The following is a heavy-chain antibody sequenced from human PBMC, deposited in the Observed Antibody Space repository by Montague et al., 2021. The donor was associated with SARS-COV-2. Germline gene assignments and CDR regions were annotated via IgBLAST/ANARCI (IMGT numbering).Heavy chain of an antibody. CDR1: GGSITVSRYD. J-gene: IGHJ5*02. V-gene: IGHV4-39*01. Sequence: SETLSLTCTVSGGSITVSRYDWGWIRQPPGKGLEWIGYMSYSGSAYYGPSLQSRGVISGDTSKNQFSLKLTSVTAADTAMYYCARHRSYYENGFDPWGQGTLVTVSS. CDR2: MSYSGSA. D-gene: IGHD3-3*01. CDR3: ARHRSYYENGFDP.